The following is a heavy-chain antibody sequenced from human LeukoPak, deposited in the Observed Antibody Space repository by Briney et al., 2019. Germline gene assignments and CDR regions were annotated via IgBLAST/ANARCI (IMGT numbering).Heavy chain of an antibody. Sequence: GGSLRLSCAASGFTFDDYAMHWVRHAPGKGLEWVSGISWNSGSIGYADSVKGRFTISRDNAKNSLYLQMNSLRAEDTALYYCAKDRGTRLRFLEWLPLDYWGQGTLVTVSS. J-gene: IGHJ4*02. CDR1: GFTFDDYA. D-gene: IGHD3-3*01. V-gene: IGHV3-9*01. CDR2: ISWNSGSI. CDR3: AKDRGTRLRFLEWLPLDY.